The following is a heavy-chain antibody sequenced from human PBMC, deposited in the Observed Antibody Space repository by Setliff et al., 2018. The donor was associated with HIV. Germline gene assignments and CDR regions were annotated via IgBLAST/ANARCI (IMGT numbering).Heavy chain of an antibody. CDR1: GFRVTDTY. Sequence: GGSLRLSCEASGFRVTDTYMAWVRQAPGKGLEWVTLIYKAGKTYYADFVKGRFTIARDDSKNTVSLQMTNLEPGDTAMYYCAKGGYGGAYYVAGYWGQGTKVTVSS. J-gene: IGHJ4*02. CDR3: AKGGYGGAYYVAGY. D-gene: IGHD5-18*01. CDR2: IYKAGKT. V-gene: IGHV3-53*01.